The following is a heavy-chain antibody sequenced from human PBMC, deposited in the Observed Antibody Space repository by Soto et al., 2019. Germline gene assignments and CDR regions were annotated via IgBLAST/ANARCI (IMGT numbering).Heavy chain of an antibody. CDR2: LYYSGST. V-gene: IGHV4-39*01. D-gene: IGHD1-26*01. Sequence: QLQLQESGPGLVKPSETLSLTCTVSGGSISSSSYYWGWIRQPPGKGLEWIGSLYYSGSTYYNPSLKSRVTIYVDRSRIQFSLTLSTVTAADTAVYYCARFPNGWEVYFDYWGQGTLVTVSS. CDR1: GGSISSSSYY. J-gene: IGHJ4*02. CDR3: ARFPNGWEVYFDY.